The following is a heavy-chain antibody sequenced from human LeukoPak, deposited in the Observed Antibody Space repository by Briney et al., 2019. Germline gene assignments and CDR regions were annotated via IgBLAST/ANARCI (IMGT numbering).Heavy chain of an antibody. CDR3: AKDTEGVLRYFDWLFDPGGFDY. D-gene: IGHD3-9*01. Sequence: GGSLRLFCAASGFTFSSYGMHWVRQAPGKGLEWGAFIRYDGSNKYYAESVKGGVTISRDNSKSTLYLQMTSLRAEDTAVSYCAKDTEGVLRYFDWLFDPGGFDYWGQGTLVTVSS. CDR1: GFTFSSYG. J-gene: IGHJ4*02. CDR2: IRYDGSNK. V-gene: IGHV3-30*02.